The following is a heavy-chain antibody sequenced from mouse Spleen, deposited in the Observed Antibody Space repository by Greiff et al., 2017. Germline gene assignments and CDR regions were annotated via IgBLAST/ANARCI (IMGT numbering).Heavy chain of an antibody. CDR2: IHPNSGST. D-gene: IGHD2-14*01. CDR1: GYTFTSYW. Sequence: QVQLQQPGAELVKPGASVKLSCKASGYTFTSYWMHWVKQRPGQGLEWIGMIHPNSGSTNYNEKFKDKATLTVDKSSSTAYMQLSSPTSEDSAVYYCTRSDYRYGEFAYWGQGTLVTVSA. J-gene: IGHJ3*01. CDR3: TRSDYRYGEFAY. V-gene: IGHV1-64*01.